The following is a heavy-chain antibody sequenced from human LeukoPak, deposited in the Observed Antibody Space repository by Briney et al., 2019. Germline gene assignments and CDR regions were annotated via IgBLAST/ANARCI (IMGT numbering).Heavy chain of an antibody. CDR2: ISDSGGNT. Sequence: PGGSLRLSCAASGFTFNTYAMSWVRQAPWERLQWVSGISDSGGNTYYADSVRGRFTISRDNSKNTLYLQMNGLRAEDTAVYYCAKLIGSSSDIGWGQGTLVTVSS. CDR1: GFTFNTYA. CDR3: AKLIGSSSDIG. D-gene: IGHD2-15*01. V-gene: IGHV3-23*01. J-gene: IGHJ4*02.